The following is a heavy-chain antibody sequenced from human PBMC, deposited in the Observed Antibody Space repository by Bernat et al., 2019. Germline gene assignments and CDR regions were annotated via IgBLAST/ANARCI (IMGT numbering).Heavy chain of an antibody. J-gene: IGHJ4*02. CDR2: IYSGGST. Sequence: EVQLVETGGGLIQPGGSLRLSCAASGFTVSSNYMSWVRQAPGKGLEWVSVIYSGGSTYYADTVKGRFTISRDNAKNTLYLQMNSLRAEDTAVYYCATDDILTGYYHWDQGTLVTVSS. CDR1: GFTVSSNY. CDR3: ATDDILTGYYH. V-gene: IGHV3-53*05. D-gene: IGHD3-9*01.